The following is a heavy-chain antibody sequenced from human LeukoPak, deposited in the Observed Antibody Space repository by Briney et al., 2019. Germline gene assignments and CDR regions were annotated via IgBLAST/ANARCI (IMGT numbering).Heavy chain of an antibody. D-gene: IGHD5-12*01. Sequence: GGSLRLSCAASGFSFSSYAMSWVRQAPGKGLEWVSAISGSGGSTYYADSVKGRFTISRDNSKNTLYLQMNSLRAEDTAVYYCAKDVDIVATTLLDYWGQGALVTVSS. CDR1: GFSFSSYA. CDR2: ISGSGGST. J-gene: IGHJ4*02. V-gene: IGHV3-23*01. CDR3: AKDVDIVATTLLDY.